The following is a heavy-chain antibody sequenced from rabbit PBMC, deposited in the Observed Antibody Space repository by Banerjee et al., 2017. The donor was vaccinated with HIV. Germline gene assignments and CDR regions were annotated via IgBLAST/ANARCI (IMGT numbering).Heavy chain of an antibody. J-gene: IGHJ4*01. CDR1: GFSFSSGYD. CDR3: TKGPYAGSGDWFNL. Sequence: QEQLEESGGDLVKPEGSLTLTCTASGFSFSSGYDMCWVRQAPGKGLEWIGCIYTGSGTTYYASWAKGRFTMSKTSSTTVTLQLNSLTAADTATYFCTKGPYAGSGDWFNLWGPGTLVTVS. D-gene: IGHD8-1*01. CDR2: IYTGSGTT. V-gene: IGHV1S45*01.